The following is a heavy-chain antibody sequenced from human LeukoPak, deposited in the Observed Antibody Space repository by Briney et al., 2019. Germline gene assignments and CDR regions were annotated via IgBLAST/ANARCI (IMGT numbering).Heavy chain of an antibody. CDR1: GFSLSGYW. J-gene: IGHJ6*02. D-gene: IGHD2-8*02. CDR3: TRVQAGRSGLMDV. Sequence: GGSLRLSCAASGFSLSGYWMHWVRQAPGKGLVWVSRIGPDGTGITYADSVKGRFTISRDIAKITVYLQMNSLRAEDAALYYCTRVQAGRSGLMDVWGRGTTVTVSS. CDR2: IGPDGTGI. V-gene: IGHV3-74*01.